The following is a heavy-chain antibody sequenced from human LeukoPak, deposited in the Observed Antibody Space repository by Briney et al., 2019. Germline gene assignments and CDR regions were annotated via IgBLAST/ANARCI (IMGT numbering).Heavy chain of an antibody. J-gene: IGHJ4*02. V-gene: IGHV3-21*01. CDR1: GFTFSSYS. CDR3: ARDLYSSSWYLFDY. Sequence: GGSLRLSCAASGFTFSSYSMNWVRQAPGKGLEWVSSISSSSSYIYHADSVKGRFTISRDNAKNSLYLQMNSLRAEDTAVYYCARDLYSSSWYLFDYWGQGTLVTVSS. CDR2: ISSSSSYI. D-gene: IGHD6-13*01.